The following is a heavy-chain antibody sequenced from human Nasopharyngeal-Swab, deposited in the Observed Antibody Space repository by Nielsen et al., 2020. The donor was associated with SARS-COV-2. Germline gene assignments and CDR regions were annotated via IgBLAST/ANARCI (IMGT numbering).Heavy chain of an antibody. D-gene: IGHD2-2*02. CDR3: ARVAGCSSTSCYSRGAFDI. Sequence: ASVKVSCKASGYTFTGYYMHWVRQAPGQGLEWMGRINPNSGGTNYAQKFQGRVTMTRDTSISTAYMELSRLRSDDTAVYYCARVAGCSSTSCYSRGAFDIWGQGTMVTVS. CDR1: GYTFTGYY. CDR2: INPNSGGT. V-gene: IGHV1-2*06. J-gene: IGHJ3*02.